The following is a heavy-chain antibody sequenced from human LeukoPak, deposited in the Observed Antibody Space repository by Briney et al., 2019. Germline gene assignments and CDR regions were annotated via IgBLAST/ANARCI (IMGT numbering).Heavy chain of an antibody. Sequence: PGGSLRLSCAASGFSFSSYSMKWVRQAPGKGLEWIGEINQSGSTKYNPSLKSRVTISIDTSKNQFSLKLSSVTAADTAVYYCARPRSSWYQTGEYFLYWGQGTLVTVSS. V-gene: IGHV4-34*01. CDR2: INQSGST. CDR1: GFSFSSYS. CDR3: ARPRSSWYQTGEYFLY. D-gene: IGHD6-19*01. J-gene: IGHJ1*01.